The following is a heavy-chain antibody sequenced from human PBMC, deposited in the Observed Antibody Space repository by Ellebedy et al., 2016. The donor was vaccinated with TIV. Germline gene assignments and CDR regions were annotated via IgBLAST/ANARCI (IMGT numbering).Heavy chain of an antibody. CDR1: GFTFSSSR. Sequence: GGSLRLSXAASGFTFSSSRMNWVRQAPGKGLERVSSISSSSSYIYYADSVKGRFTISRDNAKNSLYLQMNSLRAEDTAVYYCARNFVAISSYYYGMDVWGQGTTVTVSS. J-gene: IGHJ6*02. CDR2: ISSSSSYI. CDR3: ARNFVAISSYYYGMDV. D-gene: IGHD3-9*01. V-gene: IGHV3-21*01.